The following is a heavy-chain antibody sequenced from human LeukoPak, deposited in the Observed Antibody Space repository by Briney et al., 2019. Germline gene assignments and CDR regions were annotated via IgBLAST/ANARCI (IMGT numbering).Heavy chain of an antibody. CDR2: IYYSGST. CDR1: GGSISGYY. Sequence: SETLSLTCTVSGGSISGYYWSWIRQPPGKGLEWIGYIYYSGSTNYNPSLKSRVTISLDTSKNQFSLRLRYVKTAGPAVYYCSRVLAIKPKYYFEYWGQGTLVTVSS. CDR3: SRVLAIKPKYYFEY. D-gene: IGHD2-2*02. V-gene: IGHV4-59*08. J-gene: IGHJ4*02.